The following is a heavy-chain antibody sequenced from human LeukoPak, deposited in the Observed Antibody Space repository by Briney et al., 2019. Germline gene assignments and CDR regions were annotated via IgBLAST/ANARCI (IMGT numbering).Heavy chain of an antibody. D-gene: IGHD2-15*01. CDR1: GFTFSNYG. Sequence: PGRSLRLSCAASGFTFSNYGIHWVRQAPGKGLEWVAVISNDGSNKYYADSVKGRFTIPRDNSKNTLYLQMNSLRAEDMAVYYCAKGYCSYTNCQTRLCLDYWGQGTLVTVSS. J-gene: IGHJ4*02. CDR2: ISNDGSNK. CDR3: AKGYCSYTNCQTRLCLDY. V-gene: IGHV3-30*18.